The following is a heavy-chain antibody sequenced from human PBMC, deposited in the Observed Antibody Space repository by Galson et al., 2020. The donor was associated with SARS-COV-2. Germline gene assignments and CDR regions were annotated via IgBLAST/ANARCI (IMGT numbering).Heavy chain of an antibody. CDR3: AEGPPNWYFDL. V-gene: IGHV1-69*10. CDR2: IIPILGIA. Sequence: SVKVSCKASGGTFSSYAISWVRQAPGQGLEWMGGIIPILGIANYAQKFQGRVTITADKSTSTAYMELSSLRSEDTAVYYCAEGPPNWYFDLWGRGTLVTVSS. J-gene: IGHJ2*01. CDR1: GGTFSSYA.